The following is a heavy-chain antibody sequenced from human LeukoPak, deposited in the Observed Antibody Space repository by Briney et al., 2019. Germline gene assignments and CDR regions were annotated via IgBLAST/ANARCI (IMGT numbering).Heavy chain of an antibody. V-gene: IGHV5-51*01. D-gene: IGHD1-26*01. CDR1: GYNFTSYW. CDR3: ARPPGELLGAFDI. Sequence: GESLQISCKGSGYNFTSYWIGWVRQLPGKGLEWMGIIYPGDSDTRYSPSFQGQVTISADKSISTAYLQWSSLKASDTAMYYCARPPGELLGAFDIWGQGTMVTVSS. CDR2: IYPGDSDT. J-gene: IGHJ3*02.